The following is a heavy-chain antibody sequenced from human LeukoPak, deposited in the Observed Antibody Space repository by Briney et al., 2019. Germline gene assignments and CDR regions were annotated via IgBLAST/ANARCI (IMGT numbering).Heavy chain of an antibody. J-gene: IGHJ4*02. Sequence: GGSLRLSCAASGFTFSSYSMNWVRQAPGKGLEWVSFISSSSSTIYYADYVKGRFTISRDNAKNSLYLQMNSLRAEDTAVYYCARDRGGSYSAIDYWGQGTLVTVSS. CDR3: ARDRGGSYSAIDY. CDR2: ISSSSSTI. CDR1: GFTFSSYS. V-gene: IGHV3-48*04. D-gene: IGHD1-26*01.